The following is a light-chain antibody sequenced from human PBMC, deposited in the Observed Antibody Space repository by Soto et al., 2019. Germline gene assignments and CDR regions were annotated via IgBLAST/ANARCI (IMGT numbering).Light chain of an antibody. J-gene: IGLJ3*02. Sequence: QAVVTQPPSASGSPGQSVTISCTGTSSDVGGYNYVSWYQQHPGKAPKLMIYEVSKRTSGVPDRFSVSKSGNTASLTVSGLQAEDEADYYCSSYAGSINLGVFGGGTKRTVL. CDR2: EVS. V-gene: IGLV2-8*01. CDR3: SSYAGSINLGV. CDR1: SSDVGGYNY.